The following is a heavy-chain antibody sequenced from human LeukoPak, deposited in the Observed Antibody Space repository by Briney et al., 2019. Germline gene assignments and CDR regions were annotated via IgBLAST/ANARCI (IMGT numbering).Heavy chain of an antibody. J-gene: IGHJ4*02. Sequence: ASVKVSCKASGYTFTNYYIQWVRQAPGQGLEWMGIINPSDGSTTYAQRFQGRVAVTRDTSARTAYMELYSLRSEDTALYFCARVREKYFYDSTGQYLPFDYWGQGTLVTVSS. V-gene: IGHV1-46*01. CDR2: INPSDGST. D-gene: IGHD3-22*01. CDR1: GYTFTNYY. CDR3: ARVREKYFYDSTGQYLPFDY.